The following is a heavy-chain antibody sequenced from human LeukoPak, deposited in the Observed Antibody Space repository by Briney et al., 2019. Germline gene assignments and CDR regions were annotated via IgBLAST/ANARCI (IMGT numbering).Heavy chain of an antibody. CDR1: GYTFTXXX. CDR3: ARDHSSGSRXIDY. CDR2: INPSGGST. V-gene: IGHV1-46*01. D-gene: IGHD6-19*01. J-gene: IGHJ4*02. Sequence: VSCXASGYTFTXXXXXWVXXXPXQXLXXMXIINPSGGSTNYAQKFQGRVSMTRDTSASTLYMDLSRLRSEDTAVYYCARDHSSGSRXIDYWGQGTLXTVSS.